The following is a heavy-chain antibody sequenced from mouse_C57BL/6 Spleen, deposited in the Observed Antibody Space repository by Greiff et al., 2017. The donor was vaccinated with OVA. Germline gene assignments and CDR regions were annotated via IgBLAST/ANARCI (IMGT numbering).Heavy chain of an antibody. CDR3: ARGGIYGYDAFDY. V-gene: IGHV1-42*01. D-gene: IGHD2-2*01. Sequence: VQLQQSGPELVKPGASVKISCKASGYSFTGYYMNWVKQSPEKSLEWIGEINPSTGGTTYNQKFKAKATLTVDKSSSTAYMQLKSLTSEDSAVYYCARGGIYGYDAFDYWGQGTTLTVSS. CDR2: INPSTGGT. J-gene: IGHJ2*01. CDR1: GYSFTGYY.